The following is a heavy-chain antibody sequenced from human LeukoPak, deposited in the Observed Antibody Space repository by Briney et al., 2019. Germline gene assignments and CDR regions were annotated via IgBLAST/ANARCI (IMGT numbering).Heavy chain of an antibody. V-gene: IGHV3-7*01. CDR3: ARVPDYGGLYRGHYFDY. J-gene: IGHJ4*02. D-gene: IGHD4-23*01. Sequence: GGSLRLSCAASGFTFSSYWMSWVRQAPGKGLEWVANIKQDGSEKYYVGSVKGRFTISRDNAKNSLYLQMNSLRAEDTAVYYCARVPDYGGLYRGHYFDYWGQGTLVTVSS. CDR1: GFTFSSYW. CDR2: IKQDGSEK.